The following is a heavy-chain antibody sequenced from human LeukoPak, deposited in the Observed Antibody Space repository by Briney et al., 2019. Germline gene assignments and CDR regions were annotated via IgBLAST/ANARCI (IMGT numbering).Heavy chain of an antibody. CDR1: GYTFTSHP. CDR3: AREPVIRGSVDY. J-gene: IGHJ4*02. V-gene: IGHV1-3*04. Sequence: GASVKVSCKASGYTFTSHPILWVRQAPGQRLEWMGWINTGNGSTKYSQNFQNRVTITRDTSANTAYVELSSLTSEDTAVYYCAREPVIRGSVDYWGQGTLVTVSS. CDR2: INTGNGST. D-gene: IGHD2-15*01.